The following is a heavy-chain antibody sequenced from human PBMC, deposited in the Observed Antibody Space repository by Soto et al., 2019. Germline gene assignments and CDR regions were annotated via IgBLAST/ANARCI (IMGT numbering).Heavy chain of an antibody. CDR1: GFTFGIYA. J-gene: IGHJ4*02. CDR2: ISGSGGSI. Sequence: EVQLLESGGGLVQPGGSLRLSCAASGFTFGIYAMSWVRQAPGKGLEWVSSISGSGGSIYYAHSVKGRFTISRDNTENALDLQMNSLSAEDTAVYHCARVAPEYSSTPRRFDFWGQGTLVSVSS. CDR3: ARVAPEYSSTPRRFDF. V-gene: IGHV3-23*01. D-gene: IGHD6-13*01.